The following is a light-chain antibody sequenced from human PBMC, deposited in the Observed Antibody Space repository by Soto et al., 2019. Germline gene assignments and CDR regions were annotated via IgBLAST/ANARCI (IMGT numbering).Light chain of an antibody. CDR3: GTWDSSLSAFYV. J-gene: IGLJ1*01. CDR2: DNN. CDR1: SSNIGNNY. Sequence: QSALTQPPSVSAAPGQKVTISCSGSSSNIGNNYVSWYQQLPGTALKLLIYDNNKRPSGIPDRFSGSKSGTSATLGITGLQTGDEADYYCGTWDSSLSAFYVFGTGTKVAVL. V-gene: IGLV1-51*01.